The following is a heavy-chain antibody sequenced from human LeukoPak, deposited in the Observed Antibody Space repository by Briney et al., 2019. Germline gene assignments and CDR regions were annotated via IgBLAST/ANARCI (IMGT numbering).Heavy chain of an antibody. CDR1: GYTFTSYD. V-gene: IGHV1-8*01. CDR2: MSPNSGDT. CDR3: ARGPPNWGHDY. J-gene: IGHJ4*02. Sequence: ASVKVSCKASGYTFTSYDFNWVRQATGQRPEWMGWMSPNSGDTGYAQKFQDRVTMTRNTSISTAYMELSSLRSDDTAVYCCARGPPNWGHDYWGPGTLVTVSS. D-gene: IGHD7-27*01.